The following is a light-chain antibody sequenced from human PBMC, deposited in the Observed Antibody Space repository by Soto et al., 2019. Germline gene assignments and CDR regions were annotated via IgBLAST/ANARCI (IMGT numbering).Light chain of an antibody. CDR2: DAS. CDR3: LQYNDWPCT. V-gene: IGKV3-15*01. Sequence: EIVMTQSPVTLSVSPGERATLSCRASQSVSSNLAWYQQKPGQAPRLLIYDASSTATGIPARFSGSGSGIEFTLTISSLQSEDFAVYYCLQYNDWPCTFGQGTKLEIK. J-gene: IGKJ2*02. CDR1: QSVSSN.